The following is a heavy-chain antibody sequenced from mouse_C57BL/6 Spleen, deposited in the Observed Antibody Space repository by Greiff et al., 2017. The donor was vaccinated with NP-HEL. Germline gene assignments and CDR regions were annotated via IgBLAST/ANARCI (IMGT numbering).Heavy chain of an antibody. CDR3: ARDYYGSSPYFDY. J-gene: IGHJ2*01. V-gene: IGHV1-80*01. CDR2: IYPGDGDT. D-gene: IGHD1-1*01. CDR1: GYAFSSYW. Sequence: QVQLKQSGAELVKPGASVKISCKASGYAFSSYWMNWVKQRPGKGLEWIGQIYPGDGDTNYNGKFKGKATRTTYKSSSTAYIQLSSLTSEDSAVDFCARDYYGSSPYFDYWGQGTTLTVSS.